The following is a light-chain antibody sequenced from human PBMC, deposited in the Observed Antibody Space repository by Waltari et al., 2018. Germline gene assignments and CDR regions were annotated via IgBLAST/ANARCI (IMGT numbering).Light chain of an antibody. J-gene: IGLJ3*02. Sequence: QPVLTQPPSASASLGASVKLTCTLSSGHNNNAIAWHQQQPEKGPRFLMKVNSDGRHSKGDGIPDRFSGSRSGTEWYLIISSLQSEDEADYYCQTWGTGTWVFGGGTRLTVL. CDR1: SGHNNNA. CDR2: VNSDGRH. CDR3: QTWGTGTWV. V-gene: IGLV4-69*01.